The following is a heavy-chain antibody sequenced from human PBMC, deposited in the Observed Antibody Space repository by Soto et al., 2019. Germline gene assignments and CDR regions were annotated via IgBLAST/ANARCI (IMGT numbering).Heavy chain of an antibody. CDR1: GGSISSSSYY. CDR3: ARHDIGELSFDY. Sequence: SETLSLTCTVSGGSISSSSYYWGWIRQPPGKGLEWIGSIYYSGSTYYNPSLKSLVTISVDTSKNQFSLKLSSVTAADTAVYYCARHDIGELSFDYWGQGTLVTVSS. D-gene: IGHD3-10*01. CDR2: IYYSGST. V-gene: IGHV4-39*01. J-gene: IGHJ4*02.